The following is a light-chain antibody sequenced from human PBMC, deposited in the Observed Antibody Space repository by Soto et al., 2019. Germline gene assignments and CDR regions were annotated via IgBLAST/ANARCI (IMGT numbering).Light chain of an antibody. Sequence: DIQLTQSPSSLSASVGDRVTITCRASQGISSFLVWYQQKPGKAPKLLIYAASTLQSGVPSMFSGGGSGTDFPLTISSLQPEDFATYYCQQLSSFPYTFGQGTKLEIK. J-gene: IGKJ2*01. CDR1: QGISSF. V-gene: IGKV1-9*01. CDR3: QQLSSFPYT. CDR2: AAS.